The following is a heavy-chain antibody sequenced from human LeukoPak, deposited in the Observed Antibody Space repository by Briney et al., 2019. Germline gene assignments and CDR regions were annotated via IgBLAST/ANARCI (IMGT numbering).Heavy chain of an antibody. CDR2: ISGSGGST. CDR1: GFTFSSYA. CDR3: AKDGAYCSNTSCFPGM. J-gene: IGHJ4*02. D-gene: IGHD2-2*01. V-gene: IGHV3-23*01. Sequence: GGSLRLSCAASGFTFSSYAMNWVRQAPGKGLEWVSAISGSGGSTYYADPVKGRFTISRDNSKNTLYLQMNSLTAEDTAVYYCAKDGAYCSNTSCFPGMGAQGTLVTVSS.